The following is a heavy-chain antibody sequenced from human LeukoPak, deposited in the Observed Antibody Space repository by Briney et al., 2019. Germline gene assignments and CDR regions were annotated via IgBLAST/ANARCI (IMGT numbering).Heavy chain of an antibody. CDR3: AKVSGGGLYYDGMDV. J-gene: IGHJ6*02. CDR2: IYSGGNT. Sequence: GGSLRPSCAASGFTVSNNYMSWVRQAPGKGLEWVSLIYSGGNTYYADSVKGRFTISRDSSKNTLYLQMNSLRAEDTAVYYCAKVSGGGLYYDGMDVWGQGTTVTVSS. D-gene: IGHD1-14*01. V-gene: IGHV3-53*01. CDR1: GFTVSNNY.